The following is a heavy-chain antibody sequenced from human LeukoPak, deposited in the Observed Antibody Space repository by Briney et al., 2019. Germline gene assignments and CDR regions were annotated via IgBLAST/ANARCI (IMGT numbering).Heavy chain of an antibody. CDR3: ARENWEKYNDLWSGSLTD. J-gene: IGHJ4*02. CDR2: IKQDGSGK. D-gene: IGHD3-3*01. V-gene: IGHV3-7*01. Sequence: QPGGSLRLSCAASGFTFSNYWMSWVRQAPGKGLEWVANIKQDGSGKYYVDSVKGRFNISRDNAKNSLYLQMNCLRAEDTAVYYCARENWEKYNDLWSGSLTDWGQGTLVTVSS. CDR1: GFTFSNYW.